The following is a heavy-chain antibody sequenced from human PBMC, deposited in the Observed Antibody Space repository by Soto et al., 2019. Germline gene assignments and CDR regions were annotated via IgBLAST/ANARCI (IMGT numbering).Heavy chain of an antibody. J-gene: IGHJ4*02. V-gene: IGHV1-2*02. CDR1: VYVFTGYY. CDR2: INCRSGGT. CDR3: MRGASARDSSGYPYYFDP. Sequence: VKVSCKTSVYVFTGYYLHWVRQAPGQGPEWMGWINCRSGGTTYTQKFQGRVTLTMDTSTSTAYMELSSLISDDTALYYCMRGASARDSSGYPYYFDPWGQGTLVTVSS. D-gene: IGHD3-22*01.